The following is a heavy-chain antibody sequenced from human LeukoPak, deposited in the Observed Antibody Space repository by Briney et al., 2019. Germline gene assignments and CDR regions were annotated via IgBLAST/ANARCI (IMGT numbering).Heavy chain of an antibody. CDR1: GFTFSSFS. CDR2: INNGGTTI. J-gene: IGHJ3*02. CDR3: VRDFQYAFDI. Sequence: PGRSLRLSCAASGFTFSSFSMNWVRQAPGKGLEWFSYINNGGTTISYADSVKGRFTISRDNAENSLYLQMNSLRADDTAVYYCVRDFQYAFDIWGQGTVVTVSS. V-gene: IGHV3-48*01.